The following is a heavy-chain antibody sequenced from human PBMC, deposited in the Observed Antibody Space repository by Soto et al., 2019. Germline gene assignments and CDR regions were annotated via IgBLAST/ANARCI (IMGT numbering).Heavy chain of an antibody. CDR1: GYTFTYYG. D-gene: IGHD3-22*01. CDR2: ISAYNGNT. CDR3: AIVRYYDNSGWKDFDY. Sequence: QVQLVQSGGEVKKPGASVKVSCKASGYTFTYYGISWVRQAPGQGLEWMGWISAYNGNTNYTQKVQGRVTMTTDTSTSTAYMELRSLRSDDTAVYYCAIVRYYDNSGWKDFDYWGQGTLVTVSS. J-gene: IGHJ4*02. V-gene: IGHV1-18*01.